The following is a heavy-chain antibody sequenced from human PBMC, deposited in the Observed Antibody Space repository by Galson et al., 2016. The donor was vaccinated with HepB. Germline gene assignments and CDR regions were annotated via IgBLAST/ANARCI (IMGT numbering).Heavy chain of an antibody. V-gene: IGHV1-18*01. Sequence: SVKVSCKASGYTFTSYGISWVRQAPGQGLEWMGWISAYNGNTHYAQKLQGRVTMTTDTSTSTAYMELRSLRSDDTAVYYCARDYLRRTTYRGGMDVWGKGTTVTVSS. CDR2: ISAYNGNT. CDR1: GYTFTSYG. J-gene: IGHJ6*04. D-gene: IGHD2/OR15-2a*01. CDR3: ARDYLRRTTYRGGMDV.